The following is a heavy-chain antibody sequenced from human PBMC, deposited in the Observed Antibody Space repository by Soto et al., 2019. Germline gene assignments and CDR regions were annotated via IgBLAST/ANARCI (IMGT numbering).Heavy chain of an antibody. CDR3: TIEYYYCSGRPGYYFYGMDV. CDR1: GFTFSSYA. CDR2: ISYDGGNK. D-gene: IGHD3-10*01. Sequence: QVQLVESGGGVVQPGRSLRLSCAASGFTFSSYATHWVRQAPGKALERVAVISYDGGNKYYAVSVNGRFTISRDNSKNTLYLQINSLRAEDTAVYYCTIEYYYCSGRPGYYFYGMDVWCQGTTVIVSS. J-gene: IGHJ6*02. V-gene: IGHV3-30*01.